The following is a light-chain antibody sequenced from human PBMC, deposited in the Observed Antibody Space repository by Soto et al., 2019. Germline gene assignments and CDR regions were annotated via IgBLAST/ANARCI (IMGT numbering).Light chain of an antibody. CDR1: QSVGSY. CDR3: QQYSSSPIT. J-gene: IGKJ5*01. CDR2: GAP. Sequence: EIVLIQSRATLSLSPGERATLSCRASQSVGSYLAWYQHKPGQAPRLLIYGAPSRATGIPDRFSGGGSGTDVSLTISRLDPEDFAVYYCQQYSSSPITFGQGTRLEIK. V-gene: IGKV3-20*01.